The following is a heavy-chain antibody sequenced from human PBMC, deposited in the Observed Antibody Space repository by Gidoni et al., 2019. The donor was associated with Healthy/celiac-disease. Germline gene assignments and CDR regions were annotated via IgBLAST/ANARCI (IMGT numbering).Heavy chain of an antibody. CDR1: RFTFSSYA. V-gene: IGHV3-30-3*01. CDR2: ISYDGSNK. CDR3: ARDLTFDY. Sequence: QVQLVEPGGGVVQPGSSLRLSCAASRFTFSSYAMLWVRQAPGNGLEWVAVISYDGSNKYYADSVKGRFTISRDNSKNTLYLQMNSLRAEDTAVYYCARDLTFDYWGQGTLVTVSS. J-gene: IGHJ4*02.